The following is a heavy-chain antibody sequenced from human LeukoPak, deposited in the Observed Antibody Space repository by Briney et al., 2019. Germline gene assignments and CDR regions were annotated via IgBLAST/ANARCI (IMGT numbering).Heavy chain of an antibody. CDR1: AFTFISYN. CDR3: ATDIIRGVMDY. V-gene: IGHV3-21*01. D-gene: IGHD3-10*01. J-gene: IGHJ4*02. CDR2: ISSSRSYI. Sequence: GGTLRLSCAASAFTFISYNMNWVREAPGKGLEWVSSISSSRSYIYYADSVKGRFTISRDNAKNSLYLQMNSLRAEDTAVYYCATDIIRGVMDYWGQGSLVTVSS.